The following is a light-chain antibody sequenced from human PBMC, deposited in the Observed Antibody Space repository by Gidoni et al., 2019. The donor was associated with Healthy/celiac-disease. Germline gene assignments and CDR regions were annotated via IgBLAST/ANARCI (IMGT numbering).Light chain of an antibody. Sequence: EMVLTQSPATLSLSPGERATLSCRASQSVSSYLAWYQQKPGQAPRLLIYDASNRATGIPARFRGSGSGTDFTLTISSLEPDYFAVYYCQQRSNWLTFGGGTKVEIK. CDR3: QQRSNWLT. CDR2: DAS. CDR1: QSVSSY. V-gene: IGKV3-11*01. J-gene: IGKJ4*01.